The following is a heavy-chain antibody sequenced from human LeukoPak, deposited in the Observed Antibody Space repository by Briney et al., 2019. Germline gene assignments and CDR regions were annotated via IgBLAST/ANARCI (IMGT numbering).Heavy chain of an antibody. D-gene: IGHD2-15*01. Sequence: GGSLRLSCAASGFTVSSNYMSWVRQAPGKGLEWVSVIYSGGSTYHADSVKGRFTISRDNSKNTLYLQMNSLRAEDTAVYYCARVTARYCSGGSCGDDAFDIWGQGTMVTVSS. V-gene: IGHV3-53*01. J-gene: IGHJ3*02. CDR1: GFTVSSNY. CDR2: IYSGGST. CDR3: ARVTARYCSGGSCGDDAFDI.